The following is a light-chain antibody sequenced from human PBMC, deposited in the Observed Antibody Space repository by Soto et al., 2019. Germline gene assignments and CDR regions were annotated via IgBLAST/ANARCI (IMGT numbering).Light chain of an antibody. CDR3: QQSHSTPYT. CDR1: QSITTY. J-gene: IGKJ2*01. V-gene: IGKV1-39*01. Sequence: DIQMTQSPSSLSASVGDRITIACRASQSITTYLNWYQQKPGKAPNLLIYAASSLQSGVSSRFSGSGSGADFTLTSTSLQPEDFATYYCQQSHSTPYTFGQGTKVEI. CDR2: AAS.